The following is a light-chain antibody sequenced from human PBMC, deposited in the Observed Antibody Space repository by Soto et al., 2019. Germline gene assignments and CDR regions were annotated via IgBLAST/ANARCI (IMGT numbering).Light chain of an antibody. V-gene: IGKV4-1*01. CDR2: WAS. Sequence: DIVMTQSPDSLAVSLGERATINCKSGQSVLYSSNNKNYLAWYQQKPGQPPKLLIYWASTRESGVPDRFSGSGSGTDFTLTISNLQAEDVAVYYCQQYYSTPPTFGQGTKLEIK. J-gene: IGKJ2*01. CDR1: QSVLYSSNNKNY. CDR3: QQYYSTPPT.